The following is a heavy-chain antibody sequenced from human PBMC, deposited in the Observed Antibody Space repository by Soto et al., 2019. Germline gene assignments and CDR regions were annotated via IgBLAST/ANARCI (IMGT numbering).Heavy chain of an antibody. CDR2: IIPIFGTA. Sequence: GASVKVSCKASGGTFSSYAISWVRQAPGQGLEWMGGIIPIFGTANYAQKFQGRVTITADESTSTAYMELSSLRSEDTAVYYCARSFPSYYYYGMDVWGQGTTVTVSS. CDR3: ARSFPSYYYYGMDV. CDR1: GGTFSSYA. V-gene: IGHV1-69*13. J-gene: IGHJ6*02. D-gene: IGHD3-16*02.